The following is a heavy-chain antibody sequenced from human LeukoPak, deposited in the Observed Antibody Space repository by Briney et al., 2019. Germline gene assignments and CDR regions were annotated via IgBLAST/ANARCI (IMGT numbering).Heavy chain of an antibody. J-gene: IGHJ4*02. Sequence: SETLSLTCAVYGGSFSGYYWSWIRQPPGKGLEWIGEINHSGSTNYNPSLKSRVTISVDTSKNQFSLKLSSVTAADTAVYYCARHVMGVYSSGWSAFFDYWGQGTLVTVSS. V-gene: IGHV4-34*01. CDR1: GGSFSGYY. CDR2: INHSGST. CDR3: ARHVMGVYSSGWSAFFDY. D-gene: IGHD6-19*01.